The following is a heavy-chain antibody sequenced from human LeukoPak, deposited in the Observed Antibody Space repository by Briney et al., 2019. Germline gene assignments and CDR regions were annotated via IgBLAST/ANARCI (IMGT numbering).Heavy chain of an antibody. CDR3: ARGQYYDAGYYFDY. CDR2: IWYDGSNK. D-gene: IGHD3-22*01. V-gene: IGHV3-33*01. CDR1: GFTFGSYG. Sequence: TGGSLRLSCAASGFTFGSYGMHWVRQAPGKGLEWVAVIWYDGSNKYYADSVKGRFTISRDNSKNTLYLQMNSLRAEDTAVYYCARGQYYDAGYYFDYWGQETLVTVSS. J-gene: IGHJ4*02.